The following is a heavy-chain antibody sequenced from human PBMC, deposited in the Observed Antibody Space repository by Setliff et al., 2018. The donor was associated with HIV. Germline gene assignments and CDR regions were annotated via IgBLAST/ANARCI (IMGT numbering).Heavy chain of an antibody. CDR2: IYHSGSA. V-gene: IGHV4-4*02. CDR1: GFTFSSYSM. CDR3: ARGQGCGGGCHYAFEM. Sequence: GSLRLSCAASGFTFSSYSMNWVRQAPGKGLEWIGEIYHSGSANYNPSLKSRVIISIDKSKNKFSLKVSSVTAADTAVYYCARGQGCGGGCHYAFEMWGQGTMVTV. D-gene: IGHD2-21*02. J-gene: IGHJ3*02.